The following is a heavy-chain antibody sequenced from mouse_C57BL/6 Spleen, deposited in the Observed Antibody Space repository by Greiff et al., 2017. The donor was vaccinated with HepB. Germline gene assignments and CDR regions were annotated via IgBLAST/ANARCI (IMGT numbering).Heavy chain of an antibody. CDR1: GYTFTDYY. Sequence: EVQLQQSGPVLVKPGASVKMSCKASGYTFTDYYMNWVKQSHGKSLEWIGVINPYTGGTSYNQKFKGKATLTVDKSSSTAYMELNSLTSEDSAVYYCARGGITTVVPWYFDVWGTGTTVTVSS. CDR3: ARGGITTVVPWYFDV. V-gene: IGHV1-19*01. CDR2: INPYTGGT. D-gene: IGHD1-1*01. J-gene: IGHJ1*03.